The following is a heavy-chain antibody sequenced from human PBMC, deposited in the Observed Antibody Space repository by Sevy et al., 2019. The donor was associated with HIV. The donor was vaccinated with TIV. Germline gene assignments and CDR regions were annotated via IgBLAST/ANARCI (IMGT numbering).Heavy chain of an antibody. J-gene: IGHJ6*02. V-gene: IGHV3-73*01. CDR3: TRPNGGYCSSTSCYTGGRYYYYGMDV. CDR1: GFTFSGSA. CDR2: IRSKANSYAT. Sequence: GGSLRLSCAASGFTFSGSAMHWVRQASGKGLEWVGRIRSKANSYATAYAASVKGRFNISRDDSKNTAYLQMNSLKTEDTAVYYCTRPNGGYCSSTSCYTGGRYYYYGMDVWGQGTTVTVSS. D-gene: IGHD2-2*02.